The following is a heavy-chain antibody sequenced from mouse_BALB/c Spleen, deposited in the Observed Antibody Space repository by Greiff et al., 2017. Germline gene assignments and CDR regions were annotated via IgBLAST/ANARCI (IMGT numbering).Heavy chain of an antibody. D-gene: IGHD2-14*01. CDR3: AISYDGGAINY. V-gene: IGHV14-3*02. Sequence: VQLKQSGAELVKPGASVKLSCTASGFNIKDTYMHWVKQRPEQGLEWIGRIDPANGNTKYDPKFQGKATITADTSSNTAYLQLSSLTSEDTAVYYCAISYDGGAINYWGQGTSVTVSS. CDR2: IDPANGNT. CDR1: GFNIKDTY. J-gene: IGHJ4*01.